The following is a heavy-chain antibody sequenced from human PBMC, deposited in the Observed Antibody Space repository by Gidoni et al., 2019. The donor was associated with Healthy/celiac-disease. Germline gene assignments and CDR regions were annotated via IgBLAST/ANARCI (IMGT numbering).Heavy chain of an antibody. CDR3: ARAPHKYCSSTSCYGWFDP. V-gene: IGHV3-33*01. Sequence: QVQLVESGGGVVQPGRSLSLSCAASGFPFSSSGMHWVRQAPGKGLEWVAVIWYEGSNKYYADSVKGRFTISRDNSKNTLYLQMNSLRAEDTAVYYCARAPHKYCSSTSCYGWFDPWGQGTLVTVSS. CDR1: GFPFSSSG. CDR2: IWYEGSNK. D-gene: IGHD2-2*01. J-gene: IGHJ5*02.